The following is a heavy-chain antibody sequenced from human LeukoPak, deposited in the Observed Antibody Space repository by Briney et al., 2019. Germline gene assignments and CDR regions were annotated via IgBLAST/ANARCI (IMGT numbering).Heavy chain of an antibody. J-gene: IGHJ6*03. CDR2: ISYDGSNK. CDR1: GFTFSSYG. V-gene: IGHV3-30*19. D-gene: IGHD2-2*01. CDR3: ARDVPYCSSTSCHMDV. Sequence: GGFLRLSCAASGFTFSSYGMHWVRQAPGKGLEWVAVISYDGSNKYYADSVKGRFTISRDNSKNTLYLQMSSLRAEDTAVYYCARDVPYCSSTSCHMDVWGKGTTVTVSS.